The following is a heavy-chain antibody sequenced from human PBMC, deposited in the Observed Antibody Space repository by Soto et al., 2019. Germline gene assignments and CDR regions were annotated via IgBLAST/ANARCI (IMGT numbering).Heavy chain of an antibody. J-gene: IGHJ6*02. CDR3: GRGCYDYGEYDIRTYCYYGMDV. Sequence: QVQLQQWGAGLLKPSETLSLTCAVYGGCFSGYYWSWIRQPPGKGLEWYGEINHSGSTNDNPSLNSRVPISVDTSKTQFSLKLSSVTAAETVVYYCGRGCYDYGEYDIRTYCYYGMDVWGQGPTVTVSS. V-gene: IGHV4-34*01. CDR1: GGCFSGYY. D-gene: IGHD4-17*01. CDR2: INHSGST.